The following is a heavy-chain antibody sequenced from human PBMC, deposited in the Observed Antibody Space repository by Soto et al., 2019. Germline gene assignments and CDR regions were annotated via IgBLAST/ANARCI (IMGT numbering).Heavy chain of an antibody. J-gene: IGHJ5*02. V-gene: IGHV3-11*01. CDR2: ITSSGSPI. CDR1: GFTFSDYY. Sequence: PGGSLRLSXAASGFTFSDYYMSWIRQAPGKGLECVSYITSSGSPIYYADSVKGRFTISRDNAKNSLYLQMNSLRAEDTAVYYCARGAFTGWFDPWGQGTLVTVSS. D-gene: IGHD4-4*01. CDR3: ARGAFTGWFDP.